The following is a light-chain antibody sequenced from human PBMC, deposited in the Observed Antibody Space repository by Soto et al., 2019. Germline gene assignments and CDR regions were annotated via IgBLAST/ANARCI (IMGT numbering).Light chain of an antibody. CDR2: RND. CDR3: AAWDGSLSGWV. CDR1: SSNIGSKY. Sequence: QPVLTQPPSASGTPGQRVTISCSGSSSNIGSKYVYWYQQLPGTAPKLLIYRNDQRPSGVPDRFSGSKSRTSASLAISGLRSEDEADYYCAAWDGSLSGWVFGGGTKLTVL. V-gene: IGLV1-47*01. J-gene: IGLJ3*02.